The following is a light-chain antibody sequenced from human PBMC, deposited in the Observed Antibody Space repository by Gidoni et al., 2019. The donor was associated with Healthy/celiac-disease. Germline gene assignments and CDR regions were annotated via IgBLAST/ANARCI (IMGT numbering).Light chain of an antibody. CDR1: QSVLYSSNNKNY. V-gene: IGKV4-1*01. Sequence: DIVMTQSPDSLALSLGERATINFKSSQSVLYSSNNKNYLVWYQQKPGQPPKLLIYGASTRESGVPDRFSGSGSGTDFTLTISSLQAEDVAVYYCQQYYSTPHTFGQGTKLEIK. CDR2: GAS. J-gene: IGKJ2*01. CDR3: QQYYSTPHT.